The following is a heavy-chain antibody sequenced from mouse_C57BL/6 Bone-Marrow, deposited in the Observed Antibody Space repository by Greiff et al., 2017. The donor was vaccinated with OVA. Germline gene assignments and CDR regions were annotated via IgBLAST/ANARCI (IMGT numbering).Heavy chain of an antibody. CDR2: RRNKANDYTT. D-gene: IGHD4-1*01. Sequence: EVKLVESGGGLVQSGRSLRLSCATSGFPFSDFYMEWVRHAPGKGLEWIAARRNKANDYTTEYSASVKGRFIVSRDTSQSILYLQMNALGAEDTAIYYCARDNWDWYFDVWGTGTTVTVSS. J-gene: IGHJ1*03. V-gene: IGHV7-1*01. CDR1: GFPFSDFY. CDR3: ARDNWDWYFDV.